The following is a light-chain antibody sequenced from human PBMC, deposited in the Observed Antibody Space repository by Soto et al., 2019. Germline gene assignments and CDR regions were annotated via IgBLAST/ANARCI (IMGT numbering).Light chain of an antibody. V-gene: IGLV2-14*01. CDR2: EVS. J-gene: IGLJ3*02. CDR3: SSYTSSSPWV. Sequence: QSALTQPASVSGSPGQSITISCTGTSSDIGGYNYVYWYQQHPGKAPKLMIYEVSNRPSGVSNRFSGSKSGNTASLTISGLQAGDEADYYCSSYTSSSPWVFGGGTSSPS. CDR1: SSDIGGYNY.